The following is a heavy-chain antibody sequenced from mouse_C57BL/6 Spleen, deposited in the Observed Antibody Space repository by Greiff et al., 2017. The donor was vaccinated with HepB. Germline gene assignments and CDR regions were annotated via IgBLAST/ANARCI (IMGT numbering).Heavy chain of an antibody. CDR3: ARDPAYGNYPRGYFDV. D-gene: IGHD2-1*01. Sequence: EVKLMESGPGLVKPSQSLSLTCSVTGYSITSGYYWNWIRQFPGNKLEWMGYISYDGSNNYNPSLKNRISITRDTSKNQFFLKLNSVTTEDTATYYCARDPAYGNYPRGYFDVWGTGTTVTVSS. CDR1: GYSITSGYY. CDR2: ISYDGSN. V-gene: IGHV3-6*01. J-gene: IGHJ1*03.